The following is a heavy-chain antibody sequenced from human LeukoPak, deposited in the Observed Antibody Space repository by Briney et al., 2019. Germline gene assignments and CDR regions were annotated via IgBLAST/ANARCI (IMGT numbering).Heavy chain of an antibody. V-gene: IGHV4-31*03. CDR2: IYYSGST. Sequence: SETLSLTCTVSGGSISSGGYYWSWIRQHPGKGLEWIGYIYYSGSTYYNPSLKSRVTISVDTSKNQFSLKLSSVTAADTAVYYCARAQDCGGDCSLDYWGQGTLVTVSS. CDR1: GGSISSGGYY. D-gene: IGHD2-21*02. CDR3: ARAQDCGGDCSLDY. J-gene: IGHJ4*02.